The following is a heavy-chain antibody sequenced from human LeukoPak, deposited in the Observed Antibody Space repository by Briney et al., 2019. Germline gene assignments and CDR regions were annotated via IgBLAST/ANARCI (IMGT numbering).Heavy chain of an antibody. CDR1: GFTVSSKY. Sequence: PGGSLRLSCAASGFTVSSKYMNWVRQAPGKGLERVSVIYSGGTTYYADSVKGRFTMSSDSSKNTLYLQMNSLRAEDTAVYYCARDWPLDYWGQGTLVTVSS. V-gene: IGHV3-66*02. J-gene: IGHJ4*02. D-gene: IGHD2-21*01. CDR3: ARDWPLDY. CDR2: IYSGGTT.